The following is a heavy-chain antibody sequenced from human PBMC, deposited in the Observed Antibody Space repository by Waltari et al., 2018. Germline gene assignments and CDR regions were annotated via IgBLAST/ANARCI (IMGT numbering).Heavy chain of an antibody. V-gene: IGHV3-48*01. CDR3: AREYSSSSGKLFDY. D-gene: IGHD6-6*01. CDR1: GFTFSSYS. Sequence: EVQLVESGGGLVQPGGSLRLSCSASGFTFSSYSMSWVRQAPGKGLEWVSYIISSSTAIYYADSVKGRFTISRDKAKNSLYLQVNSLRAEDTAVYYCAREYSSSSGKLFDYWGQGTLVTVSS. J-gene: IGHJ4*02. CDR2: IISSSTAI.